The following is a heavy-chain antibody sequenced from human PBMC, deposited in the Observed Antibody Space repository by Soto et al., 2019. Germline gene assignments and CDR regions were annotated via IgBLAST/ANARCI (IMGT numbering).Heavy chain of an antibody. Sequence: AGGSLRLSCAASGFTFSNAWMNWVRQAPGKGLEWVGRIKSKTDGGTTDYAAPVKGRFTISRDDSKNTLYLQMNSLKTEDTAVFYCTTAPTSRCSGGSCYHSYWGQGTLVTVSS. CDR3: TTAPTSRCSGGSCYHSY. CDR2: IKSKTDGGTT. D-gene: IGHD2-15*01. V-gene: IGHV3-15*07. J-gene: IGHJ4*02. CDR1: GFTFSNAW.